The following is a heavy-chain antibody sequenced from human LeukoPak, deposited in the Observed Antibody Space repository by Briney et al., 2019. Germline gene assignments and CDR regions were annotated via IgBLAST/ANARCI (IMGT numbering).Heavy chain of an antibody. Sequence: GGSLRLSCAASGFSFSDYYMSWIRQAPGKGLEWVAYITSSGDDIYYADSVKGRFTISRDNAKNALFLQMNSLRVEDTATYYCASDIVATSGHFWGQGTLVSVSS. J-gene: IGHJ4*02. CDR2: ITSSGDDI. CDR1: GFSFSDYY. D-gene: IGHD5-12*01. V-gene: IGHV3-11*01. CDR3: ASDIVATSGHF.